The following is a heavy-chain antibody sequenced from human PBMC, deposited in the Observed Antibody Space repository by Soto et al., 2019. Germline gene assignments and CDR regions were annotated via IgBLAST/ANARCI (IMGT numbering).Heavy chain of an antibody. D-gene: IGHD6-19*01. CDR3: ARDGRGVACTSRAFDL. CDR2: ISSSSSSM. CDR1: GFTFSMFN. V-gene: IGHV3-48*02. Sequence: EVQLVESGGGLVQPGGSLRLSCAASGFTFSMFNMNWVRQAPGKGLEWVSYISSSSSSMYYLDSVKGRFTISRDNAKNSLYIQMNSLRDEDTALYYCARDGRGVACTSRAFDLWGQGTMVTVSS. J-gene: IGHJ3*01.